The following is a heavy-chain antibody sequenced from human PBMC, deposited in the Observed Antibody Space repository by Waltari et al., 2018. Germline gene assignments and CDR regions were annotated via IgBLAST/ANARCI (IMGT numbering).Heavy chain of an antibody. CDR3: AKDAFGNTYLDY. V-gene: IGHV3-33*06. J-gene: IGHJ4*02. Sequence: QVQLVESGGGVVQPGMSLRLSCAASGFSLRNFGMHWVRQAPGKGLEWVALIWFGGGDTYYADSVRGRFTISRDNSKNTLYLDINSLRVDDTAIYHCAKDAFGNTYLDYWGQGTLVTVSS. D-gene: IGHD3-10*01. CDR2: IWFGGGDT. CDR1: GFSLRNFG.